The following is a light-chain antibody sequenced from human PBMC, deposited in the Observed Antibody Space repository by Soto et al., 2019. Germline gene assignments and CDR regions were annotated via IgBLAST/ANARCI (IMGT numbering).Light chain of an antibody. V-gene: IGKV1-33*01. CDR3: QQYDILPIT. J-gene: IGKJ5*01. Sequence: DIQMTQSPSSVFASEGDSVSITCQAPQDINIYLNWYQQKPGKAPNLLIYDASNLEIGVPSRFSGSGSGTHFTFTISSLQTEDIGTYYCQQYDILPITFGRGTRLEIK. CDR2: DAS. CDR1: QDINIY.